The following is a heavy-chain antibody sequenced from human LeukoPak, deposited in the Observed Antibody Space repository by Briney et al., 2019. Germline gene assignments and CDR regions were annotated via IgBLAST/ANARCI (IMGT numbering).Heavy chain of an antibody. CDR2: INHSGST. CDR1: GGSFSGYY. Sequence: PSETLSLTCAVYGGSFSGYYWSWIRQPPGKGLEWIGEINHSGSTNYNPSLKSRVTISVDTSKNQFSLKLSSVTAADTAVYYCARGGKLWLRGEPGTNDYWGQGTLVTVSS. J-gene: IGHJ4*02. CDR3: ARGGKLWLRGEPGTNDY. D-gene: IGHD5-18*01. V-gene: IGHV4-34*01.